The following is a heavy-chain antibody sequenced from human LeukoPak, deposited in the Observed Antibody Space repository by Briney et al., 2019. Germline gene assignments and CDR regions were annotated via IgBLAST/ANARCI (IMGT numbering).Heavy chain of an antibody. V-gene: IGHV4-38-2*02. Sequence: SETLSLTCTVSGYSISSGYYWGWIRQPPGKGLGWIGSIYHSGSTYYNPSLKSRVTISVDTSKNQFSLKLSSVTAADTAVYYCARRGRELNFDYWGQGTLVTVSS. CDR2: IYHSGST. D-gene: IGHD1-26*01. CDR3: ARRGRELNFDY. J-gene: IGHJ4*02. CDR1: GYSISSGYY.